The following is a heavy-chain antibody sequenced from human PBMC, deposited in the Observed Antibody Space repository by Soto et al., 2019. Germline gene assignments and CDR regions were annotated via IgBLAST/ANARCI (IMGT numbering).Heavy chain of an antibody. CDR1: GYTFTDYG. Sequence: QVQLVQSGAEVRKPGASVKVSCKASGYTFTDYGVSWVRQAPGQGLEWMGWINTYNAKTNYAPKVQARVTMTTDTSPTTAYMELKRRKSDDTAVYYCARDQYAGGGDFWGQGTQVTVSS. J-gene: IGHJ4*02. D-gene: IGHD1-1*01. V-gene: IGHV1-18*01. CDR3: ARDQYAGGGDF. CDR2: INTYNAKT.